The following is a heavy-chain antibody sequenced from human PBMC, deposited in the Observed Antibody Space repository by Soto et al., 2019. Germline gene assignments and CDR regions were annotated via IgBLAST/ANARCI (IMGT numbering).Heavy chain of an antibody. V-gene: IGHV4-34*01. CDR3: ARAVDTAMVRLDARECYFDY. CDR1: GGSFSGYY. Sequence: SETLSLTCAVYGGSFSGYYWSWIRQPPGKGLEWIGEINHSGSTNYNPSLKSRVTISVDTSKNQFSLKLSSVTAADTAVYYCARAVDTAMVRLDARECYFDYWGQGTLVTVSS. CDR2: INHSGST. D-gene: IGHD5-18*01. J-gene: IGHJ4*02.